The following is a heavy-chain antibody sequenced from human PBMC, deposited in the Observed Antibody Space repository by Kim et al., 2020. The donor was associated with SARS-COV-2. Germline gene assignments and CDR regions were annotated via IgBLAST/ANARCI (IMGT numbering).Heavy chain of an antibody. J-gene: IGHJ6*02. V-gene: IGHV4-61*02. Sequence: SETLSLTCTVSGGSISSGSYYWSWIRQPAGKGLEWIGRIYTSGSTNYNPSLKSGVTISVDTSKNQFSLKLSSVTAADTAVYYCARVIYYGSGSYYGSYGMDGWGQGTTVTVSS. CDR1: GGSISSGSYY. D-gene: IGHD3-10*01. CDR2: IYTSGST. CDR3: ARVIYYGSGSYYGSYGMDG.